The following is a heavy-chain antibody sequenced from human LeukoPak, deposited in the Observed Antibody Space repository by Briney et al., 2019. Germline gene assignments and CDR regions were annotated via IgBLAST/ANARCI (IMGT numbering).Heavy chain of an antibody. CDR3: ARGHREYNSGWYDYYYMDV. D-gene: IGHD6-19*01. V-gene: IGHV4-34*01. J-gene: IGHJ6*03. CDR2: TNHSGGT. Sequence: SETLSLTCTVSGGSISSYYWSWIRQPAGKGLEWIGETNHSGGTNYNPSLKSRVTISVDTSKNQFSLKLSSVTAADTAVYYCARGHREYNSGWYDYYYMDVWGKGTTVTVSS. CDR1: GGSISSYY.